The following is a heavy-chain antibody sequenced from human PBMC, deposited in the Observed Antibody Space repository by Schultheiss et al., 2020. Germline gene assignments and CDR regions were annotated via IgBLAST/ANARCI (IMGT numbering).Heavy chain of an antibody. CDR2: ISGSGGST. CDR3: ARGRYDSIFGGMDV. V-gene: IGHV3-23*01. J-gene: IGHJ6*02. CDR1: GFTFSSYA. Sequence: GGSLRLSCAASGFTFSSYAMSWVRQAPGKGLEWVSAISGSGGSTYYADSVKGRFTISRDNSKNTLYLQMNSLRAEDTAVYYCARGRYDSIFGGMDVWGQGTTVTVSS. D-gene: IGHD3-3*01.